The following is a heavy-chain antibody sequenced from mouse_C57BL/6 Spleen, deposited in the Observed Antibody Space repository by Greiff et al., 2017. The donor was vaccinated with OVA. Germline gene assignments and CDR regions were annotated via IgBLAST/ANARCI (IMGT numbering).Heavy chain of an antibody. CDR3: ASDSMITTGEFAD. D-gene: IGHD2-4*01. V-gene: IGHV2-6*01. J-gene: IGHJ3*01. CDR2: IWGVGST. Sequence: VKLMESGPGLVAPSQSLSITCTVSGFSLTSSGVDWVRQSPGKGLEWLGVIWGVGSTNYNSALKSRLSISKDNSKSQVILKMRSLKTDNTAMYYSASDSMITTGEFADWGQGTLVTVSA. CDR1: GFSLTSSG.